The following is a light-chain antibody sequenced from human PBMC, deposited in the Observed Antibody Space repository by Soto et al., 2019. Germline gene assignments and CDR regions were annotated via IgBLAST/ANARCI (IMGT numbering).Light chain of an antibody. J-gene: IGKJ4*01. CDR3: QQYNNWPPLT. Sequence: EVMLTQSPATLSVSPGERATLSCRASQSLNTNLAWYQQKPGQAPRLLIYAVSTRATGIPGRFSGSGSGTEFTLTISSLQSEDFAVYYCQQYNNWPPLTFGGGTKVEIK. CDR2: AVS. CDR1: QSLNTN. V-gene: IGKV3-15*01.